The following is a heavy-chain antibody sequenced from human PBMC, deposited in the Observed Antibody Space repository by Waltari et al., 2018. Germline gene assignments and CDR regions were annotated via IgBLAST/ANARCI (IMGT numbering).Heavy chain of an antibody. J-gene: IGHJ4*02. V-gene: IGHV3-66*02. Sequence: DVQLVESGGGLVHPGGSLRLPCAASGFSVSPTHMSWVRQAPGKGRGWVSIIYPAGSTYNADSVVGRFTIYRDISQNTLHLQMNNLRPEDTAIYYCARARDEDTAMVFFDHWGQGTLVSVSS. CDR1: GFSVSPTH. CDR2: IYPAGST. D-gene: IGHD5-18*01. CDR3: ARARDEDTAMVFFDH.